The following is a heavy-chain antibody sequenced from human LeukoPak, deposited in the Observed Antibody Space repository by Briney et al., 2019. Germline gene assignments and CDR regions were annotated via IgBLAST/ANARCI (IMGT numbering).Heavy chain of an antibody. D-gene: IGHD3-22*01. J-gene: IGHJ3*02. V-gene: IGHV1-2*02. CDR3: ARGGDYYDSSGYYDDAFDI. Sequence: ASVKVSCKASGYTFTGYYIHWVRQAPGQGLEWIGWINPNSGGTNYAQKFQGRVSMTRDTSISTAYMELRRLRYDDTAVYYCARGGDYYDSSGYYDDAFDIWGQGTTVTVSS. CDR1: GYTFTGYY. CDR2: INPNSGGT.